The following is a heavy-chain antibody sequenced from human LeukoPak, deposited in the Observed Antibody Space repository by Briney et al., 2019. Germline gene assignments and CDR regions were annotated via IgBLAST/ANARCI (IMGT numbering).Heavy chain of an antibody. CDR2: MYHSGST. CDR3: ARNGGRQQQLDY. D-gene: IGHD6-13*01. CDR1: GYSISSGYC. V-gene: IGHV4-38-2*01. J-gene: IGHJ4*02. Sequence: PSETLSLTCAVSGYSISSGYCWGWIRQPPGKGLEWIGSMYHSGSTYYNPSLKSRVTISVDTSKNQFSLKLSSVTAADTAVYYRARNGGRQQQLDYWGQGTLVTVSS.